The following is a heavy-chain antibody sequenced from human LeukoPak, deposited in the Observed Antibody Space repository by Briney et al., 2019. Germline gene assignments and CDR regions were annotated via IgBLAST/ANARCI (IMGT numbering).Heavy chain of an antibody. V-gene: IGHV4-39*07. Sequence: SETLSLTCTVSGGSISSGSYLWGCIRQSPGKGLEWIGSISYSGSTYYNPSLKTRVTVSVDTSKNQFSLKVTSVTATDTAVYYCARWMGNRNWFDPWGQGTLVTVSS. CDR3: ARWMGNRNWFDP. D-gene: IGHD1-26*01. CDR2: ISYSGST. J-gene: IGHJ5*02. CDR1: GGSISSGSYL.